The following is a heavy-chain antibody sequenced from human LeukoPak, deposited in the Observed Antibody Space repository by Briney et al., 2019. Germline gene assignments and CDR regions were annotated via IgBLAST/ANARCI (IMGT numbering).Heavy chain of an antibody. Sequence: GGSLRLSCAASGFTFSSYAMSWVRRARGRGLEWVSSLTRSSVYIFYADSVKGRFTISRDIAKNSLYLQVNRLRAEDTAVYYCARPGIKSRNYLNDAFDIWGQRTMVTVSS. V-gene: IGHV3-21*01. J-gene: IGHJ3*02. CDR1: GFTFSSYA. D-gene: IGHD1-7*01. CDR2: LTRSSVYI. CDR3: ARPGIKSRNYLNDAFDI.